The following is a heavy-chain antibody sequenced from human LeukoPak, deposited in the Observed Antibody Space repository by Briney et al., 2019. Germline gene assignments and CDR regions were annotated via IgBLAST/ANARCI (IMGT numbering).Heavy chain of an antibody. V-gene: IGHV1-69*05. CDR3: ASNLMTIFGVITFNFDY. CDR2: IIPMFGTA. CDR1: GDTFNNYA. D-gene: IGHD3-3*01. Sequence: SVKVSCKASGDTFNNYAISWVRQAPGQGLEWMGRIIPMFGTANYAQKFQGRVTITTDESTSTAYMELSSLRSEDTAVYYCASNLMTIFGVITFNFDYWGQGTLVTVSS. J-gene: IGHJ4*02.